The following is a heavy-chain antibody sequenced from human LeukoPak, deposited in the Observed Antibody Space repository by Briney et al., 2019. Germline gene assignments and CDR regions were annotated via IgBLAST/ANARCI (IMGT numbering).Heavy chain of an antibody. V-gene: IGHV3-64D*09. CDR2: VTNNGGVT. CDR3: AKGYYYGSGSPFDY. J-gene: IGHJ4*02. Sequence: PGGSLRLSCSASGFTFSSYAMHWVRQAPGKGLEYVSAVTNNGGVTYYADSVKGRFTISRDNSKNTLSLQMSSLRAEDTAVYYCAKGYYYGSGSPFDYWGQGTLVTVSS. D-gene: IGHD3-10*01. CDR1: GFTFSSYA.